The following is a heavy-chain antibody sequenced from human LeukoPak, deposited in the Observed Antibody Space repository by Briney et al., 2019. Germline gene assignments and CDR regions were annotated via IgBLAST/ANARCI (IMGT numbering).Heavy chain of an antibody. CDR1: GYSFTSYW. V-gene: IGHV5-51*01. CDR2: IYPGDSDT. Sequence: GESLKISCKGSGYSFTSYWIGWVRQMPGKGLEWMGIIYPGDSDTRYSPSFQGQVTISADKSVSTAYLQWSSLKASDTAMYYCTRVTGGVGTTGFDAFDVWGQGTMVTVSS. D-gene: IGHD2-8*02. CDR3: TRVTGGVGTTGFDAFDV. J-gene: IGHJ3*01.